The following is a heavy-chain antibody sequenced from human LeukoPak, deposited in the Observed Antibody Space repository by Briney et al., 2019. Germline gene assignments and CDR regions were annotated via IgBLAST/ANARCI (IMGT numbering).Heavy chain of an antibody. CDR2: ISGYIGNT. V-gene: IGHV1-18*01. CDR3: ARVGTDYGDYHFDN. J-gene: IGHJ4*02. Sequence: ASLKVSCKASGYTLTTYGISWVRQAPGQGLEWMGWISGYIGNTNYAQKFQGRVTMTTDTPTSTAYMELRSLRSDDTAVYYCARVGTDYGDYHFDNWGQGTLVTVSS. CDR1: GYTLTTYG. D-gene: IGHD4-17*01.